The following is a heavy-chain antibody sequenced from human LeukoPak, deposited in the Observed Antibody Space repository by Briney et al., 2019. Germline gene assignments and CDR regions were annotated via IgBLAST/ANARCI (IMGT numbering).Heavy chain of an antibody. CDR2: ISTGGTT. D-gene: IGHD3-16*01. Sequence: GGSLRLSCVVSGFTVSGNYMTWVRQAPGKGLEWVSVISTGGTTYYRDSVKGRFTISRHNSKNVVNLQMDSLRPEDTAVYYCASGPTYDYVRVILYWGQGTLVTVSS. V-gene: IGHV3-53*04. CDR3: ASGPTYDYVRVILY. J-gene: IGHJ4*02. CDR1: GFTVSGNY.